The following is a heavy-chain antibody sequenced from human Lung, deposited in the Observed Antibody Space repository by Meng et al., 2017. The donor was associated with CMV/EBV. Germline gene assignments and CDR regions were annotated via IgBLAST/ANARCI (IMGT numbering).Heavy chain of an antibody. J-gene: IGHJ5*02. Sequence: FGIISLSRASGRGLEWMGWISPDSGDTNYRQKIQCRIPLITERSTKTAYTEKRHLSSDDTAVYYCARDPDFEGVVVGPPSCSWFDPWGQGTLVTVSS. CDR2: ISPDSGDT. D-gene: IGHD3-3*01. CDR3: ARDPDFEGVVVGPPSCSWFDP. CDR1: FG. V-gene: IGHV1-18*01.